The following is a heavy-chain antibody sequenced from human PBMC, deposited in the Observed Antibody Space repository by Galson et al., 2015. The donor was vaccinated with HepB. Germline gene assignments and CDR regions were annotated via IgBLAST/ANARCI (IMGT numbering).Heavy chain of an antibody. Sequence: SLRLSCAASGFTVSSNYMTWVRQAPGKGLGWVSVIYSGGSTYYADSLKGRFTISRGNSKNTLYLQMNSLRAEDTAVYYCARAPSVAYGDYALDYWGQGTLVTVSS. D-gene: IGHD4-17*01. CDR1: GFTVSSNY. V-gene: IGHV3-66*01. J-gene: IGHJ4*02. CDR2: IYSGGST. CDR3: ARAPSVAYGDYALDY.